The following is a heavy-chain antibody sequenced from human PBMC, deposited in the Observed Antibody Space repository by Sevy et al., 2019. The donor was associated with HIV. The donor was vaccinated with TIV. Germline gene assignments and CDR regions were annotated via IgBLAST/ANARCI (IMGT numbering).Heavy chain of an antibody. Sequence: GGSLTLSCAASGLSFNTYVMSWVRQAPGKGLQWVSTISPNGGSTYYADSVKGRFTISRDNSRNTVFLQVNSLRAEDTAVYYCAKESLDGYYWGQGTLVTVSS. J-gene: IGHJ4*02. V-gene: IGHV3-23*01. D-gene: IGHD2-21*01. CDR2: ISPNGGST. CDR1: GLSFNTYV. CDR3: AKESLDGYY.